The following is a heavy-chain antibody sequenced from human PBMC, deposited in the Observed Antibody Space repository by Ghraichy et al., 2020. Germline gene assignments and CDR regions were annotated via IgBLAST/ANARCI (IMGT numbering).Heavy chain of an antibody. V-gene: IGHV1-3*01. CDR2: INPDNGKT. CDR1: GYTFTSYA. D-gene: IGHD6-19*01. Sequence: ASVKVSCKASGYTFTSYAVHWVRQAPGQRHEWMGWINPDNGKTKYSQNFQDRLTFTRDTSASTAYMDLSSLRSEDTAVYYCSRGSTQWLVSSLGYWGQGTLVTVSS. J-gene: IGHJ1*01. CDR3: SRGSTQWLVSSLGY.